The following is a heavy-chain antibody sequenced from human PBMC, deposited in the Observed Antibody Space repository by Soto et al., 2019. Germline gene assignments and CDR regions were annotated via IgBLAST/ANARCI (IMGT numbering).Heavy chain of an antibody. CDR1: GYHFTNHL. CDR3: ARQLHGKLDV. J-gene: IGHJ6*02. Sequence: PGESLKISWWASGYHFTNHLITLVRQVPERGLEWMASIAPGDSDTRYNQSFQGQDTLSTDRSISTVYLQWSSLKASDSGIYYCARQLHGKLDVWGQGTTVTVSS. D-gene: IGHD1-1*01. V-gene: IGHV5-51*01. CDR2: IAPGDSDT.